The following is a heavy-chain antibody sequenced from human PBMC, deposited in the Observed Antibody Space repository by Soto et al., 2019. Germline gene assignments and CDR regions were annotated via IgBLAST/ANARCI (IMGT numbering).Heavy chain of an antibody. V-gene: IGHV4-39*01. Sequence: QLQLQESGPGLVKPSETLSLTCTVSGGSISSSSYYWGWIRQPPGKGLEWVGTMYYRGSTYYNPSLKSRVSISVAASKNQFALKLSSVTAADSAVYSCESHEYSALAIDHWGQGTLVTVSS. CDR1: GGSISSSSYY. D-gene: IGHD4-4*01. CDR2: MYYRGST. CDR3: ESHEYSALAIDH. J-gene: IGHJ4*02.